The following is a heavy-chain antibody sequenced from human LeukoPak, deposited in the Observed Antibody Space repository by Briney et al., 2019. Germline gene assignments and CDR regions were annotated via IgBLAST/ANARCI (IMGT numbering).Heavy chain of an antibody. CDR1: GYTFTHYG. J-gene: IGHJ4*02. V-gene: IGHV1-18*01. Sequence: ASVKVSCKASGYTFTHYGITWLRQAPGQGLAWMGWINTYNGDTKCAQKLQGRGTMTTDTSTSTAFMELRSLRSDDSAVYYCARGIRSPLFDYWGLGTLVTVSP. D-gene: IGHD3-16*01. CDR3: ARGIRSPLFDY. CDR2: INTYNGDT.